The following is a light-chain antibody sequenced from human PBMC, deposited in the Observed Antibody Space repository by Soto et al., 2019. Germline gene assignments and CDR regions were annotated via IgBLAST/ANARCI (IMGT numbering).Light chain of an antibody. J-gene: IGLJ1*01. CDR1: SSEVGGYNY. CDR3: CSYAGSYIYA. V-gene: IGLV2-11*01. CDR2: DVS. Sequence: QSALTQPRSGSGSPGQPDTISCTGTSSEVGGYNYVSWYQQHPGKAPKLMIYDVSKRPSGVPDRFSGSKSGNTASLTISGLQAEDEADYYCCSYAGSYIYALGTGTKVTVL.